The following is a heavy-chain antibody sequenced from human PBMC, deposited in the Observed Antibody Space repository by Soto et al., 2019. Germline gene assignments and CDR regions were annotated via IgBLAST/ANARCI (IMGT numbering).Heavy chain of an antibody. V-gene: IGHV1-18*04. Sequence: QVQLVQSGAEVKKPGASVKVSCKASGYTFTSYGISWVRQAPGQGLEWMGWISAHNGNTNYAQNLQGRVTMTTDTSTSTADMELRSLRSDDTAVYYCTRDSVLWSIDYWGQGTLVTVSS. CDR1: GYTFTSYG. CDR3: TRDSVLWSIDY. J-gene: IGHJ4*02. D-gene: IGHD5-18*01. CDR2: ISAHNGNT.